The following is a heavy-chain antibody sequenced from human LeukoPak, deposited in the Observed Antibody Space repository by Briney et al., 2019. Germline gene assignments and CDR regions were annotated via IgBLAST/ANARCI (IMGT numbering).Heavy chain of an antibody. CDR3: SKSLQYSKTWVDY. J-gene: IGHJ4*02. Sequence: GGSLRLSCAASGFTFSGSDIHWVRQSPGKGLEWVGQIGKREKGSATTTAYAASVKRMFTISRDDSINTAYLQMKSPKTEDTAVYHRSKSLQYSKTWVDYWGEGTLVSVSS. D-gene: IGHD6-6*01. CDR1: GFTFSGSD. V-gene: IGHV3-73*01. CDR2: IGKREKGSATTT.